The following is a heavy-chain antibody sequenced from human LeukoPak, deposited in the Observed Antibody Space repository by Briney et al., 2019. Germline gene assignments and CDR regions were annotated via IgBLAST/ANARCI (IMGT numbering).Heavy chain of an antibody. Sequence: GGSLRLSCAASGFTFSSYAMSWVRQAPGKGLEWVSAIGGSGGSTYYADSVKGRFTISRDNSKNTLYVQMNSLRAEDTAVYYCAKDGSALWTIARPYYFDYWGQGTLVTVSS. CDR2: IGGSGGST. J-gene: IGHJ4*02. CDR3: AKDGSALWTIARPYYFDY. D-gene: IGHD5-24*01. CDR1: GFTFSSYA. V-gene: IGHV3-23*01.